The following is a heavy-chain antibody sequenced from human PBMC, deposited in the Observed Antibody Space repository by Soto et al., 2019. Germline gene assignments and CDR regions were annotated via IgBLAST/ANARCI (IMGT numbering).Heavy chain of an antibody. Sequence: PSETLSLTCTVSGGSISSYYWSWIRQPPGKGLEWIGYIYYSGSTNYNPSLKSRVTISVDTSKNQFSLKLSSVTAADTAVYYCARDRVVPAARSYFYYYYYGIDVWGQGTTVTVSS. V-gene: IGHV4-59*01. J-gene: IGHJ6*02. D-gene: IGHD2-2*01. CDR1: GGSISSYY. CDR3: ARDRVVPAARSYFYYYYYGIDV. CDR2: IYYSGST.